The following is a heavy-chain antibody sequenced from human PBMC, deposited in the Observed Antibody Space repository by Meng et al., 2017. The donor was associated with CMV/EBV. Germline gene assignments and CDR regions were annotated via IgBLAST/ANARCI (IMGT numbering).Heavy chain of an antibody. Sequence: DGKKAGGSLKVSCQASGYTFPSYGISWVRQAPGQGLEWMGWISAYNGNTNYAQKLQGRVTMTTDTSTSTAYMELRSLRSDDTAVYYCARGGRYYYDSSGYCDYWGQGTLVTVSS. CDR1: GYTFPSYG. J-gene: IGHJ4*02. CDR2: ISAYNGNT. D-gene: IGHD3-22*01. CDR3: ARGGRYYYDSSGYCDY. V-gene: IGHV1-18*01.